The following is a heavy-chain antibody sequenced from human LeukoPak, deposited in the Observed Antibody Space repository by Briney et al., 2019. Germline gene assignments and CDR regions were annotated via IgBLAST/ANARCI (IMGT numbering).Heavy chain of an antibody. CDR2: ISSSSSYI. V-gene: IGHV3-21*01. Sequence: GGSLRLSCAASGFTFSSYSMNWVRQAPGKGLEWVSSISSSSSYIYYADSVKGRFTISRDNAKNSLYLQMSSLRAEDTAVYYCARDEGGSSWYRGSDFDYWGQGTLVTVSS. CDR1: GFTFSSYS. J-gene: IGHJ4*02. D-gene: IGHD6-13*01. CDR3: ARDEGGSSWYRGSDFDY.